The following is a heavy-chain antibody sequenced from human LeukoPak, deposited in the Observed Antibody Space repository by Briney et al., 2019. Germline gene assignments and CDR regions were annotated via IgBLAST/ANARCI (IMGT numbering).Heavy chain of an antibody. J-gene: IGHJ4*02. Sequence: PSETLSLTCTVSGGSISSYYWSWIRQPPGKGLEWIGYIYYSGSTNYNPSLKSRVTISVDTSKNQFSLKLSSATAADTAVYYCARGIAAGGLYFDYWGQGTLVTVSS. CDR1: GGSISSYY. CDR3: ARGIAAGGLYFDY. CDR2: IYYSGST. V-gene: IGHV4-59*01. D-gene: IGHD6-13*01.